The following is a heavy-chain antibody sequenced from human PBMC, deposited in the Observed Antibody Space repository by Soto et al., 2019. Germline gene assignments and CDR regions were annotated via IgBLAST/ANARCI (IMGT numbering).Heavy chain of an antibody. CDR1: GYTFTNFG. CDR2: XRXXXGNX. J-gene: IGHJ4*02. Sequence: XSVKVSCKASGYTFTNFGISWVRQAPGQXXXXXXRXRXXXGNXXYAXXXXXXVKXXXXXXXSKAYMEVRRLRFDDTAVYYCARGGTPIDYWGQGTMVTVYS. CDR3: ARGGTPIDY. D-gene: IGHD3-16*01. V-gene: IGHV1-18*01.